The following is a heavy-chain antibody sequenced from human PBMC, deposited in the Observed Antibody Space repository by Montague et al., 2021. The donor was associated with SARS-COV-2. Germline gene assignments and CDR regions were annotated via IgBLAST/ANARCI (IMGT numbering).Heavy chain of an antibody. CDR2: IYYSGST. CDR3: ARGTAAGTNFDY. V-gene: IGHV4-59*01. CDR1: GGSISSYY. J-gene: IGHJ4*02. D-gene: IGHD6-13*01. Sequence: SKTLSLTCTVSGGSISSYYWSWIRQPPGKGLEWIGYIYYSGSTNYNPSLKSRVTISVDTSKNQFSLKLSSVTAADTAVYYCARGTAAGTNFDYWGQGTLVTVSS.